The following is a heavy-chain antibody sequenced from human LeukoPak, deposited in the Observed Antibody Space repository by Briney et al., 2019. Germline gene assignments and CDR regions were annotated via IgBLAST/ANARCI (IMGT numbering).Heavy chain of an antibody. CDR1: GFTFSSYA. CDR3: ARENSGSYYQFDC. Sequence: GGSLRLSCAASGFTFSSYAMSWVRQAPGKGLEWVSAISGSGGSTYYADSVKGRFTISRDNAKNSLYLQMNSLRPEDTAVYYCARENSGSYYQFDCWGQGTLVTVSS. D-gene: IGHD1-26*01. CDR2: ISGSGGST. J-gene: IGHJ4*02. V-gene: IGHV3-23*01.